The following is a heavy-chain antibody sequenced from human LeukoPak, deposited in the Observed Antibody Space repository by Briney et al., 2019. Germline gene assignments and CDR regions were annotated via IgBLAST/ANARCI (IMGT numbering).Heavy chain of an antibody. D-gene: IGHD6-13*01. CDR1: GGSFSGYY. V-gene: IGHV4-34*01. Sequence: SETLSLTCAVYGGSFSGYYWSWIRQPPGKGLEWIGEINHSGSTNYNPSLKSRVTISVDTSKNQFSLKLSSVTAADTAVYYWARGRAAAGTDYWGQGTLVTVSS. CDR2: INHSGST. CDR3: ARGRAAAGTDY. J-gene: IGHJ4*02.